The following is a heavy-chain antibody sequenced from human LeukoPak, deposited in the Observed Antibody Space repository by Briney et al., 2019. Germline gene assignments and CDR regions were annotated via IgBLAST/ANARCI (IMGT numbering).Heavy chain of an antibody. J-gene: IGHJ4*02. V-gene: IGHV4-59*01. CDR3: ARAAGFGELWDY. CDR1: GGSISSYY. Sequence: SETLSLTCTVSGGSISSYYWSWTRQPPGKGLEWIGYIYYSGSTNYNPSLKSRVTISVDTSKNQFSLKLSSVTAADTAVYYCARAAGFGELWDYWGQGTLVTVSS. CDR2: IYYSGST. D-gene: IGHD3-10*01.